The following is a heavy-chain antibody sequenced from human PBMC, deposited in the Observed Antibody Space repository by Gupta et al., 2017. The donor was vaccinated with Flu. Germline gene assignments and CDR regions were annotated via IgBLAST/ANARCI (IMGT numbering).Heavy chain of an antibody. CDR1: GFTFGDYP. CDR2: ITTTTYGGTT. CDR3: TRGPYCNTACYGLDV. J-gene: IGHJ6*02. D-gene: IGHD2/OR15-2a*01. Sequence: ELQLVESGGGLVQPGRSLELSCTTSGFTFGDYPMSWVRQAPGRGLEWVGFITTTTYGGTTEYAASVRDRSTISRHDSKSIAYLQMNNLKTEDTAVYYCTRGPYCNTACYGLDVWGQGTTVTVSS. V-gene: IGHV3-49*04.